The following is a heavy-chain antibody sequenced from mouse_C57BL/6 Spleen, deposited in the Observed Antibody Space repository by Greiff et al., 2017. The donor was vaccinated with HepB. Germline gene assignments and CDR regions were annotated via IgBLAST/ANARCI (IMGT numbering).Heavy chain of an antibody. CDR1: GYTFTSYW. Sequence: VQLQQSGAELVKPGASVKLSCKASGYTFTSYWMHWVKQRPGRGLEWIGRIDPNSGGTKYNEKFKSKATLTVDKPSSTAYMQLSSLTSGDSAVYYCAREIPNWYFDVWGTGTTVTVSS. V-gene: IGHV1-72*01. CDR2: IDPNSGGT. CDR3: AREIPNWYFDV. J-gene: IGHJ1*03.